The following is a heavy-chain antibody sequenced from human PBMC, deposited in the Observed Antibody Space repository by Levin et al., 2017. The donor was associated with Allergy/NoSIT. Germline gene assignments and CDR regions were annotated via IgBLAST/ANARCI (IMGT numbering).Heavy chain of an antibody. J-gene: IGHJ4*02. CDR2: ISGLGGDI. D-gene: IGHD4-17*01. Sequence: PGGSLRLSCAVSGLTFGDHYMSWIRQTPGKGLEWISSISGLGGDIYYADSVKGRFTVSRDNAKDSLFLHMNNLGVEDTAVYYCARAMNLVTTADYWGQGTLVTVSS. CDR3: ARAMNLVTTADY. V-gene: IGHV3-11*01. CDR1: GLTFGDHY.